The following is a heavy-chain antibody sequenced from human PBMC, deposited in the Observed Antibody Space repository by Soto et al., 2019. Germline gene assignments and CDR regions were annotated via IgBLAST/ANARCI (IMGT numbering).Heavy chain of an antibody. D-gene: IGHD1-26*01. CDR3: ARARTLGLGATEYYFDY. J-gene: IGHJ4*02. V-gene: IGHV4-31*03. CDR2: IYYSGST. Sequence: ASETLSLTCTVSGGSISSGGYYWSWIRQHPGKGLEWIGYIYYSGSTYYNPSLKSRVTISVDTSKNQFSLKLSSVTAADTAVYYCARARTLGLGATEYYFDYWGQGTLVTVS. CDR1: GGSISSGGYY.